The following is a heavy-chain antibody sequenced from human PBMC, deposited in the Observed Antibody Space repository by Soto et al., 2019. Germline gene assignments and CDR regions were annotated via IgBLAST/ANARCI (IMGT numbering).Heavy chain of an antibody. V-gene: IGHV3-30-3*01. CDR1: GFAFKDFA. D-gene: IGHD3-22*01. J-gene: IGHJ4*02. CDR2: ISHDESKT. Sequence: GGSLRLSCAASGFAFKDFAMHWVRQAPGKGLEWVALISHDESKTNHADPVKGRFSISRDNARNTLYLQMNSLRNEDTGVYYCARIHHSSGYSYDHWGQGTPVTVSS. CDR3: ARIHHSSGYSYDH.